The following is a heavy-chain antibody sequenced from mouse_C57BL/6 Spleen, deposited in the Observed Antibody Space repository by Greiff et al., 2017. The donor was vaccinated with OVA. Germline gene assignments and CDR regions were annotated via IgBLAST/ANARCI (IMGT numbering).Heavy chain of an antibody. CDR3: GNTGFAY. Sequence: EVKLMESGGGLVKPGGSLKLSCAASGFTFSDYGMHWVRQAPEKGLEWVAYISSGSSTIYYADTVKGRFTISRDNAKNTLFLQMTSLRSEDTAMYYCGNTGFAYWGQGTLVTVSA. V-gene: IGHV5-17*01. CDR1: GFTFSDYG. CDR2: ISSGSSTI. D-gene: IGHD2-1*01. J-gene: IGHJ3*01.